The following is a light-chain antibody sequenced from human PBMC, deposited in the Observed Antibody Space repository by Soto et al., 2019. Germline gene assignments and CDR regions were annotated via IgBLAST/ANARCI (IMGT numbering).Light chain of an antibody. CDR2: AAS. J-gene: IGKJ1*01. CDR3: QQYYRLPQT. V-gene: IGKV3-15*01. CDR1: QSLSFN. Sequence: IVMTLSPAALSVSPRERATLSCRASQSLSFNLAWYQQKPGQAPRLLIYAASTRATGIPARFSGSGSGTEFTLTISSLQSEDFAVYYCQQYYRLPQTFCQGTKVDI.